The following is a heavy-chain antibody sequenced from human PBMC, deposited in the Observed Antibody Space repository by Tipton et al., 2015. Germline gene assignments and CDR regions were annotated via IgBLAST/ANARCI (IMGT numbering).Heavy chain of an antibody. CDR3: AKGDVAVTGAWGSFDY. CDR1: GFTFDDYA. D-gene: IGHD6-19*01. CDR2: ISYDASNS. J-gene: IGHJ4*02. V-gene: IGHV3-30*18. Sequence: SLRLSCAASGFTFDDYAMHWVRQAPGKGLEWVAVISYDASNSYYADSVEGRFTISRDNSKNTLYLQMNSLRPEDSAVYYRAKGDVAVTGAWGSFDYWGQGTLVTVSS.